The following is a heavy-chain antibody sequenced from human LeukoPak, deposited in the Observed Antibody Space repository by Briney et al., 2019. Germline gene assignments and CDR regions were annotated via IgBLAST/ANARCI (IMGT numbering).Heavy chain of an antibody. CDR3: AKGYYDYVWGSYYFDY. Sequence: SGGSLRLSCAASGFTFSSYAMSWVRQAPGKGLEWVSAISRSGGSTYYADSVKGRFTISRDNSRDTLYLQMNSLRAEDTAVYYCAKGYYDYVWGSYYFDYWGQGTLVTVSS. J-gene: IGHJ4*02. CDR1: GFTFSSYA. D-gene: IGHD3-16*01. V-gene: IGHV3-23*01. CDR2: ISRSGGST.